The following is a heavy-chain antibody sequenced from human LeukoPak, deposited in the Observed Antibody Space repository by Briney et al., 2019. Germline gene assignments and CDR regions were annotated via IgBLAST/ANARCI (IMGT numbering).Heavy chain of an antibody. CDR3: ARLTVYGDYGWGGAFDI. J-gene: IGHJ3*02. CDR1: GFTFSSYV. Sequence: GGSLRLSCAASGFTFSSYVMSWVRQAPGKGLEWVSSITGGGGSTYYADSVKGRFTISRDNSKNTLYLQMNSLRAEDTAVYYCARLTVYGDYGWGGAFDIWGQGTMVTVSS. V-gene: IGHV3-23*01. CDR2: ITGGGGST. D-gene: IGHD4-17*01.